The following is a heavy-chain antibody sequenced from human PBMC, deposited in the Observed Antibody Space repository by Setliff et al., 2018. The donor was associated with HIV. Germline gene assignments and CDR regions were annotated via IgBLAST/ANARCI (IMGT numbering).Heavy chain of an antibody. J-gene: IGHJ4*02. CDR1: GNSIGSGYY. Sequence: LSLTCAVSGNSIGSGYYWGWIRQPPGRGLEWIASIYYNGNIYYNPSLKSRVTITMDTSKNQFSLKLSSVTAADTAVYSCVRHLSEMAMVDHWGQGTLVTVSS. V-gene: IGHV4-38-2*01. CDR2: IYYNGNI. CDR3: VRHLSEMAMVDH.